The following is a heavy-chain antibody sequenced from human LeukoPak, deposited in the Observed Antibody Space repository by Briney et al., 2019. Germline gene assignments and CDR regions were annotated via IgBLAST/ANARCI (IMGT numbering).Heavy chain of an antibody. CDR1: GYSFTSYW. CDR2: IYPGDSDT. CDR3: ARRTWSRRYCSSTSCPGNFDY. V-gene: IGHV5-51*01. J-gene: IGHJ4*02. D-gene: IGHD2-2*01. Sequence: VEYLKISCKGSGYSFTSYWIGWVRQMPGKGLEWMGIIYPGDSDTRYSPSFQGQVTISGDKSISTAYLQWSSLKASDTAMYYCARRTWSRRYCSSTSCPGNFDYWGQGTLVTVSS.